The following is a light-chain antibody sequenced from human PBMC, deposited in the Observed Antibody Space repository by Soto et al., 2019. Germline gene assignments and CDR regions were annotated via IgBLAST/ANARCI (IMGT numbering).Light chain of an antibody. CDR2: DVS. V-gene: IGLV2-14*01. CDR3: SSYTSSSTGVV. Sequence: QTVLTQPASVFGSPGQSITISCTGTSSDVGGYNYVSWYQQHPGKAPKLMIYDVSNRPSGVSNRFSGSKSGNTASLTISGLQAEDEADYYCSSYTSSSTGVVFGGGTKLTVL. J-gene: IGLJ2*01. CDR1: SSDVGGYNY.